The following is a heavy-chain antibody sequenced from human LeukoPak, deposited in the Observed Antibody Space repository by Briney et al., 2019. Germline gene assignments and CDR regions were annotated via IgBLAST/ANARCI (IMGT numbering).Heavy chain of an antibody. CDR2: INPNSGGT. CDR1: GYTFAGYY. D-gene: IGHD6-13*01. V-gene: IGHV1-2*02. Sequence: GASVKVSCKASGYTFAGYYMHWVRQGPGQGLEWMGWINPNSGGTNYAQKFQGRVTMTRDTSISTAYMELSRLRSDDTAVYYCAREIAAAGLDYWGQGTLVTVSS. CDR3: AREIAAAGLDY. J-gene: IGHJ4*02.